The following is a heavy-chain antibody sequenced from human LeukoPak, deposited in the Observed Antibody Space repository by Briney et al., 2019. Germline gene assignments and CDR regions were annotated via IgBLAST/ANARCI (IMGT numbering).Heavy chain of an antibody. V-gene: IGHV3-43*02. CDR3: AKDLFIARGYFYYMDV. CDR1: GFTFDDYA. Sequence: PGGSLRLSCAASGFTFDDYAMHWVRQPPGKGLEWVSLISGDGGRTYYADSVKGRFTLSRDNSKNTLYLQMNSLGTEDTALYYCAKDLFIARGYFYYMDVWGKGTTVTVSS. J-gene: IGHJ6*03. D-gene: IGHD2-15*01. CDR2: ISGDGGRT.